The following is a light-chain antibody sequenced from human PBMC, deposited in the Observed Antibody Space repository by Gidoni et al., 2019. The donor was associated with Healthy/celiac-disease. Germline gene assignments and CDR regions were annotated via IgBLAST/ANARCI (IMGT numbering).Light chain of an antibody. CDR1: QRVSNY. J-gene: IGKJ5*01. CDR3: QQRSNWPPIT. CDR2: DAS. V-gene: IGKV3-11*01. Sequence: DIVLTQSPATLTLSPGERATLACRASQRVSNYLAWYQQKPGQAPRLLIYDASNRATGIPSRFSGSGSGTDFTLTISSLEPEDIAVYYCQQRSNWPPITFGQGTRLEIK.